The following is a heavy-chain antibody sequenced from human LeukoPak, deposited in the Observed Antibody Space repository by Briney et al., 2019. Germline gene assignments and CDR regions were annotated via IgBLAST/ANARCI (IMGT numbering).Heavy chain of an antibody. V-gene: IGHV3-21*01. CDR1: GFTFSSYS. CDR3: ARRGRWWRGFDY. CDR2: ISSSSSYI. Sequence: GGSLRLSCAASGFTFSSYSMNWVRQAPGKGLEWVSSISSSSSYIYYADSVKGRFTISRDNAKNSLYLQMNSLRAEDTAVYYCARRGRWWRGFDYWGQGTLVTVSS. D-gene: IGHD2-15*01. J-gene: IGHJ4*02.